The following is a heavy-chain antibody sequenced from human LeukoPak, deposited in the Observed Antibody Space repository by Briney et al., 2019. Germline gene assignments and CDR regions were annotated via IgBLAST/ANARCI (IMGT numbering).Heavy chain of an antibody. D-gene: IGHD3-9*01. CDR1: GFTFSSYA. Sequence: GRSLRLSCAASGFTFSSYAMHWVRQAPGKGLEWVAVISYDGSNKYYADSVKGRFTISRDNSKNSLYLQMNSLRAEDTAVYYCARSPRNDILTGLLDYWGQGTLVTVSS. CDR2: ISYDGSNK. J-gene: IGHJ4*02. V-gene: IGHV3-30-3*01. CDR3: ARSPRNDILTGLLDY.